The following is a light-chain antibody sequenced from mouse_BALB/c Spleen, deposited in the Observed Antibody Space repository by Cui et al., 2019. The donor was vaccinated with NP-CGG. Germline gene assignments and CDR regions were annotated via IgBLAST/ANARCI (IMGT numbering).Light chain of an antibody. CDR2: GTN. CDR3: ALWYSNHWV. Sequence: QPVVTKESALTTSPGETVTLTCRSSTGAVTTNNYANWVQEKPDHLFTGLIGGTNNRAPGVPARFSGSLIGDKAVLTITGAQTEDEAIYFCALWYSNHWVFGGGTKLTVL. J-gene: IGLJ1*01. V-gene: IGLV1*01. CDR1: TGAVTTNNY.